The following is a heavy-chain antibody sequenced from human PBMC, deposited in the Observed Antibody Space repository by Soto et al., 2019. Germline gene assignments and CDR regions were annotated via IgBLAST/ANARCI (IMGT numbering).Heavy chain of an antibody. CDR2: IYPGDSDT. Sequence: PGESRKISCKGSGYSFTSYWIGWVRQMPGKGLEWMGIIYPGDSDTRYSPSFQGQVTISADKSISTAYLQWSSLKASDTAMYYCARPRSPLRGADAFDIWGQGTRVTVS. D-gene: IGHD3-16*01. V-gene: IGHV5-51*01. J-gene: IGHJ3*02. CDR1: GYSFTSYW. CDR3: ARPRSPLRGADAFDI.